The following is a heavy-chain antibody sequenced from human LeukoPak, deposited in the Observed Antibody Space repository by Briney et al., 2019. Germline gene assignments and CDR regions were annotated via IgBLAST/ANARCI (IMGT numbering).Heavy chain of an antibody. J-gene: IGHJ4*02. CDR2: ISGSVGRT. CDR3: ARDVYYGSGSPRLDC. D-gene: IGHD3-10*01. V-gene: IGHV3-23*01. Sequence: QSGGSLRLSCAASGFTFSSYAMTWVRQAPGKGLEWVSSISGSVGRTYYADSVKGRFTISRGKSKNTLYLQMNSLRAEDTALYYCARDVYYGSGSPRLDCWGQGTLVTVSS. CDR1: GFTFSSYA.